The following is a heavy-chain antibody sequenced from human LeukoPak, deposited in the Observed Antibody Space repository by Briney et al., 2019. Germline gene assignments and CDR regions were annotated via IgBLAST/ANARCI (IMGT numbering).Heavy chain of an antibody. CDR2: INPNTGDT. J-gene: IGHJ4*02. V-gene: IGHV1-2*02. Sequence: GASVKVSCKAAGYTFTGYYLFWVRQARGQGLEWMGWINPNTGDTKYGQKFQGRVTLTRDTSIRTTYMELSSLRSDDTAVYYCARDERYCNGDNHYPDLGYWGQGTLVTVSS. CDR1: GYTFTGYY. CDR3: ARDERYCNGDNHYPDLGY. D-gene: IGHD2-15*01.